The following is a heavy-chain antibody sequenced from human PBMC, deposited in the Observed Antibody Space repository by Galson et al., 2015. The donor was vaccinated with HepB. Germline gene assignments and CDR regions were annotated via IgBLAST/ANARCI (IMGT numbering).Heavy chain of an antibody. CDR2: IIPILNIA. CDR1: GGTFSSYT. J-gene: IGHJ3*02. CDR3: ARGGPQVVIKNDAFDI. V-gene: IGHV1-69*02. D-gene: IGHD2-2*01. Sequence: SVKVSCKASGGTFSSYTLSWVRQAPAQGLEWMGRIIPILNIANYAQKFQGRVTFTADKSTGTAYMVLSSLGSEDTAVYYCARGGPQVVIKNDAFDIWGQGTMVTVSS.